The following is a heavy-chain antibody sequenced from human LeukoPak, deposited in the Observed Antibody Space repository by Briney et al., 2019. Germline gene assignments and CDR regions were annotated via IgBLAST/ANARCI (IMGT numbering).Heavy chain of an antibody. Sequence: SVKVSCKASGGTFSSYAISWVRQAPGQGLEWMGGMIPIFGTANYAQKFQGRVTITADESTSTAYMELSSLRSEDTAVYYCARTAHYYGSGSYYNRGPQPYPMDVWGKGTTVTVSS. V-gene: IGHV1-69*13. D-gene: IGHD3-10*01. CDR2: MIPIFGTA. CDR3: ARTAHYYGSGSYYNRGPQPYPMDV. J-gene: IGHJ6*04. CDR1: GGTFSSYA.